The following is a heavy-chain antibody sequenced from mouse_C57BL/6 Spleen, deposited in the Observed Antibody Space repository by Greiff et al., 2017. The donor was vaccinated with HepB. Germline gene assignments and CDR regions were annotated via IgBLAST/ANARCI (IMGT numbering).Heavy chain of an antibody. V-gene: IGHV5-4*01. CDR3: ARDRDGWYFDV. CDR2: ISDGGSYT. J-gene: IGHJ1*03. Sequence: EVHLVESGGGLVKPGGSLKLSCAASGFTFSSYAMSWVRQTPEKRLEWVATISDGGSYTYYPDNVKGRFTISRDNAKNNLYLQMSHLKSEDTAMYYCARDRDGWYFDVWGTGTTVTVSS. CDR1: GFTFSSYA. D-gene: IGHD3-3*01.